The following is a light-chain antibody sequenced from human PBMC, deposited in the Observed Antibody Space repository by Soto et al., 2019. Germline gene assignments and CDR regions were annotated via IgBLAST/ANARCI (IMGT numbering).Light chain of an antibody. J-gene: IGLJ1*01. CDR3: SSYAGSNNPYV. Sequence: HSVLTQPPSASGSPGQSVTISCTGTSSDVGGYNYVSWYQQHPGKAPKPMIYEVSKRPSGVPDRFSGSKSGNTASLTVSGLQAEDEADYYCSSYAGSNNPYVFGTGTKVTV. V-gene: IGLV2-8*01. CDR2: EVS. CDR1: SSDVGGYNY.